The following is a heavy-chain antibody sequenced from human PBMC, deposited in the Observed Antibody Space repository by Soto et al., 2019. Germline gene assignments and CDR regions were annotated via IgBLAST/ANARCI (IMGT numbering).Heavy chain of an antibody. J-gene: IGHJ4*02. CDR3: ARRYGSCFDN. V-gene: IGHV4-59*08. CDR2: IYYSGST. Sequence: QVQLQASGPGLVKPSETLSLTCTVSGGSISSYYWSWIRQPPGKGLEWIGYIYYSGSTNYTPSLKSRVTISVAPSNNQFSLKLSSVPAADTAVYYCARRYGSCFDNWGPGTLVTVSS. CDR1: GGSISSYY. D-gene: IGHD5-18*01.